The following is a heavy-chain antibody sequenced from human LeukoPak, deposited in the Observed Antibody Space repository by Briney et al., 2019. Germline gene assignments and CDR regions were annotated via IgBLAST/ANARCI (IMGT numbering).Heavy chain of an antibody. CDR2: LYSDGTT. D-gene: IGHD2/OR15-2a*01. Sequence: GGSLRLSCAAAGVTVSSNYMSWIRQVPGRGLEWVSMLYSDGTTHYLDSVKGRFSISRDSSQNTLYLQMNSLRVEDTAVYYCARWYCNSLNCYYDYWGQGTLVTVSS. J-gene: IGHJ4*02. CDR3: ARWYCNSLNCYYDY. V-gene: IGHV3-53*05. CDR1: GVTVSSNY.